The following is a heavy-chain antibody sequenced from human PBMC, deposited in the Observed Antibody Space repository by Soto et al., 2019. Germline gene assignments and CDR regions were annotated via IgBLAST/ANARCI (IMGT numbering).Heavy chain of an antibody. CDR1: GYTFNNYA. CDR2: IIPILGIA. V-gene: IGHV1-69*04. Sequence: SVKVSCKASGYTFNNYAVSWVRQAPGQGLEWMGRIIPILGIANYAQKFQGRVTITADKSTSTAYMELSSLRSEDTAVYYCARDARGDEAPMDYWGQGTLVTVSS. D-gene: IGHD3-10*01. CDR3: ARDARGDEAPMDY. J-gene: IGHJ4*02.